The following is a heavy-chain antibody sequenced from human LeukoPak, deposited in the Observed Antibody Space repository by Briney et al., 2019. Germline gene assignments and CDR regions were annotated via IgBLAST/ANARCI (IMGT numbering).Heavy chain of an antibody. J-gene: IGHJ6*02. CDR3: ASSAAGYYYYGMDV. D-gene: IGHD6-13*01. V-gene: IGHV6-1*01. CDR1: GDSVSSNSAA. CDR2: AYYRSKWYN. Sequence: SQTLSLTCAISGDSVSSNSAAWNWIRQSPSRGLEWLGRAYYRSKWYNDYVVSVKSRITITPDTSKNQFSLQLTSVTPEDTAVYYCASSAAGYYYYGMDVWGQGTTVTVSS.